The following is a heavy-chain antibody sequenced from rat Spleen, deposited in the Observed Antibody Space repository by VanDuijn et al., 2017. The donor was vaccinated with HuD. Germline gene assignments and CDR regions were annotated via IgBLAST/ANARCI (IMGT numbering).Heavy chain of an antibody. CDR3: VTTYFGYGYFAY. CDR1: GFTFSDYA. V-gene: IGHV5S10*01. CDR2: IVFDSSGV. J-gene: IGHJ3*01. D-gene: IGHD1-9*01. Sequence: EVQLVESGGGLVQPGNSLKLSCAASGFTFSDYAMAWVRQSPEKGLEWVATIVFDSSGVYYRNSVKGRFTLSRDNTRNTLYLQMDGLKSEDTATYYCVTTYFGYGYFAYWGQGTLVTVSS.